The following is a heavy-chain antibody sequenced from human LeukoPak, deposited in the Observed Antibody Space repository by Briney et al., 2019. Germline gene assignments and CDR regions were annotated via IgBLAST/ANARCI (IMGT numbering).Heavy chain of an antibody. CDR3: ARSPPPAIYYDSSGYYYFDY. CDR1: AFTFDDYG. Sequence: PGGSLRLSCAASAFTFDDYGMSWVRQAPGKGLEWVSGINWNGGSTGYADSVKGRFTISRDNAKNSLYLQMSSLRAEDTALYYCARSPPPAIYYDSSGYYYFDYWGQGTLVTVSS. V-gene: IGHV3-20*04. D-gene: IGHD3-22*01. CDR2: INWNGGST. J-gene: IGHJ4*02.